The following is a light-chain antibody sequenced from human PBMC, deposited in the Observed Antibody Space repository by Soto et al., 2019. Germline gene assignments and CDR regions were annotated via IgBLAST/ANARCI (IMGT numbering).Light chain of an antibody. CDR3: SSNAGSNKRV. V-gene: IGLV2-8*01. CDR2: EVT. J-gene: IGLJ3*02. CDR1: SSDIGGYNY. Sequence: ALTQPPSASGSPGQSVTISCTGTSSDIGGYNYVSWYQHHPGKAPKLMIYEVTKRPSGVPDRFSGSKSGNTASLTVSGLQAEDEADYYCSSNAGSNKRVFGGGTKLTVL.